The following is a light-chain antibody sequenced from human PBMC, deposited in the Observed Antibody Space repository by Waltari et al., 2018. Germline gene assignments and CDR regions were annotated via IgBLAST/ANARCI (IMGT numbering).Light chain of an antibody. CDR2: EVF. CDR1: TSDVGIYDL. V-gene: IGLV2-23*02. Sequence: QSALTQPASVSGTPGQSITISCTGTTSDVGIYDLASWYQQHPCEPPKLLICEVFRRPPANSSRFSGAKSGSTASLTISGLQPEDEADYYCCSYAGRGTYVFGSGTKVTVL. J-gene: IGLJ1*01. CDR3: CSYAGRGTYV.